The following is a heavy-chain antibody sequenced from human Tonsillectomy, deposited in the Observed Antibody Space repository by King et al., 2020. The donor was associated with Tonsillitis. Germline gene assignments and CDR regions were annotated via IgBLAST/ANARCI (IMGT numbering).Heavy chain of an antibody. V-gene: IGHV4-38-2*02. CDR2: IYHSGSA. J-gene: IGHJ5*02. CDR3: AREHLFDSTAYLP. CDR1: GYSITSSNY. Sequence: VQLQESGPGLVKPSETLSLTCDVSGYSITSSNYWGWIRQPPGKGLEWIGSIYHSGSAYYSPSLESRVTISIDTSKNQFSLKLTPVTAADTAVYYCAREHLFDSTAYLPWGQGTLVTVSS. D-gene: IGHD3-22*01.